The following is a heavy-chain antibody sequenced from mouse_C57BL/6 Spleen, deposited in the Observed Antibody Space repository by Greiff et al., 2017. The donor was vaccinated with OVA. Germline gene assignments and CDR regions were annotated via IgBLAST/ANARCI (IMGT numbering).Heavy chain of an antibody. V-gene: IGHV3-6*01. CDR2: ISYDGSN. Sequence: EVKLVESGPGLVKPSQSLSLTCSVTGYSITSGYYWNWIRQFPGNKLEWMGYISYDGSNNYNPSLKNRISITRDTSKNQFFLKLNSVTTEDTATYYCARSRGDYFDYWGQGTTLTVSS. CDR3: ARSRGDYFDY. J-gene: IGHJ2*01. CDR1: GYSITSGYY.